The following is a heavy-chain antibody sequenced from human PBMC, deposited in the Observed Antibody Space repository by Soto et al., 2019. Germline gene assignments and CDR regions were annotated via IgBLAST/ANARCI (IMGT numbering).Heavy chain of an antibody. Sequence: PGESLKISCNGSAYRFTYDWIAWVRQMPGKGLEWMGIIYPRDSDTRYSPSFEGQVTISVDKSINTAYLQWNSLKASDSAMYYCARTPIVETPRGWFDPSGKGTLGTV. CDR1: AYRFTYDW. CDR2: IYPRDSDT. V-gene: IGHV5-51*01. CDR3: ARTPIVETPRGWFDP. J-gene: IGHJ5*02. D-gene: IGHD1-26*01.